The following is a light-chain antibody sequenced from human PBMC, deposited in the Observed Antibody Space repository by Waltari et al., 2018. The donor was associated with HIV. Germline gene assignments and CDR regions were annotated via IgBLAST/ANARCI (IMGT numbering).Light chain of an antibody. CDR2: DNG. J-gene: IGLJ3*02. CDR3: GTWYTSLSGGV. CDR1: SSNIGNDY. Sequence: QSVLTQPPSVSAAPGQKVTISCSGSSSNIGNDYVSWYQHLPGAAPKLLIYDNGNPPAGIPDRFSGAKSGTSATLGITGLQTGDEADYYCGTWYTSLSGGVFGGGTKLTVL. V-gene: IGLV1-51*01.